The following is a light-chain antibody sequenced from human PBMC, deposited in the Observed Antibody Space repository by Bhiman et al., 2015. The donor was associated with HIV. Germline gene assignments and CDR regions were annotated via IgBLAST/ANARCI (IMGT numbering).Light chain of an antibody. V-gene: IGLV2-14*03. CDR3: SNTYV. CDR1: SSDVGGYNY. J-gene: IGLJ1*01. CDR2: DVS. Sequence: QSALTQPPSASGSLGQSVTISCTGTSSDVGGYNYVSWYQQHPGKAPKLMIYDVSNRPSGVSDRFSGSKSGNTASLTISGLQAEDEADYTISNTYVFGTGTKVTVL.